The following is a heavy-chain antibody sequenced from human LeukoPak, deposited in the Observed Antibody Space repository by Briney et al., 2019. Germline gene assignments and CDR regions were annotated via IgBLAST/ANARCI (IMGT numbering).Heavy chain of an antibody. CDR3: ARGSSSWYVRPFDY. D-gene: IGHD6-13*01. V-gene: IGHV4-34*01. CDR2: INHSGST. Sequence: PSETLSLTCAVSGGSISSGGYYWSWIRQPPGKGLEWIGEINHSGSTNYNPSLKSRVTISVDTSKNQFSLKLSSVTAADTAVYYCARGSSSWYVRPFDYWGQGTLVTVSS. J-gene: IGHJ4*02. CDR1: GGSISSGGYY.